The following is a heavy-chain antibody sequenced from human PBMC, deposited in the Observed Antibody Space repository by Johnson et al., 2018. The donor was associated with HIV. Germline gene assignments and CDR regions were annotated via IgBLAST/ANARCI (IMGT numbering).Heavy chain of an antibody. CDR3: ARSVGYYDSSGYYYVDAFDI. Sequence: VQLVESGGGVVRPGGSLRLPCAASGFTFDDYGMSWVRQAPGKGLEWVSGINWNGGSTGYADSVTGRFTISRDNAKNSLYLQMNSLRAEDTALYYCARSVGYYDSSGYYYVDAFDIWGQGTMVTVSS. D-gene: IGHD3-22*01. CDR1: GFTFDDYG. V-gene: IGHV3-20*04. CDR2: INWNGGST. J-gene: IGHJ3*02.